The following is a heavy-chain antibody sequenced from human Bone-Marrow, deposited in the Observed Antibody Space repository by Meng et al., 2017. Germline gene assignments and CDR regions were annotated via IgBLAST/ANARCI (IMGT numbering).Heavy chain of an antibody. CDR3: ARVGVVVITPNWFDP. D-gene: IGHD3-22*01. J-gene: IGHJ5*02. V-gene: IGHV4-34*01. Sequence: VQLQQGGAGLLKPSETLSLPCAVYGGSFSGFYWSWIRQPPGKGLEWIGEINHSGSTNYNPSLKSRVTISVDTSKNQFSLKLSSVTAADTAVYYCARVGVVVITPNWFDPWGQGTLVTVSS. CDR1: GGSFSGFY. CDR2: INHSGST.